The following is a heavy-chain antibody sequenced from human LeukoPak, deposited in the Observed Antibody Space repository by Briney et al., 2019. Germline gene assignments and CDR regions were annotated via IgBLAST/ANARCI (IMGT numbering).Heavy chain of an antibody. CDR2: IYYTGRA. Sequence: SETLSLTCTVSGGSINSYYWSWIRQPPGKGLEWIGCIYYTGRANSNPSLKSRVTISVDTSKNQFSLTLRSVTAADTAVYYCARDQVGSSWLDYWGQGTLVTVSS. J-gene: IGHJ4*02. V-gene: IGHV4-59*01. D-gene: IGHD6-13*01. CDR3: ARDQVGSSWLDY. CDR1: GGSINSYY.